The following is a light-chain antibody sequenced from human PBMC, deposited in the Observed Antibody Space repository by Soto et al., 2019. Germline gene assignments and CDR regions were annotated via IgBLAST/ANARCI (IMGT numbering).Light chain of an antibody. CDR3: QRYDNLPQLS. Sequence: DIQMTQSPSSLSASVGDRVTITCQASQDISNYLNWYQQKPGKAPKLLIYDASNLETGGPSRFSGSGSGTYFTFTISSLQPEDIATYYCQRYDNLPQLSFGGGTKVEIK. CDR2: DAS. V-gene: IGKV1-33*01. J-gene: IGKJ4*01. CDR1: QDISNY.